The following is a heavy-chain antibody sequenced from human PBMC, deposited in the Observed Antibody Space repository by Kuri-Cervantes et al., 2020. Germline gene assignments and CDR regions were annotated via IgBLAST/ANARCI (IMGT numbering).Heavy chain of an antibody. J-gene: IGHJ4*02. Sequence: GGSLRLSCGASGFTFGTYWMSWVRQAPGKGLEWVANIKQDGSEKYYVDSVKGRFTISRNNSKNTLYLQMNSLRAEDTAVYYCAKDHFGNSKLFDSWGQGTLVTVSS. D-gene: IGHD1-1*01. CDR1: GFTFGTYW. CDR2: IKQDGSEK. V-gene: IGHV3-7*03. CDR3: AKDHFGNSKLFDS.